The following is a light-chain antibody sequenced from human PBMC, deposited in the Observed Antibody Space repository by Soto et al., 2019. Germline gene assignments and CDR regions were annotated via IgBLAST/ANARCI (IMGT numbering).Light chain of an antibody. CDR1: QSVSTW. J-gene: IGKJ1*01. V-gene: IGKV1-5*01. CDR3: QQYNTYSKT. CDR2: EAS. Sequence: DIQMTQSPSTLSASVGYRLTITCRASQSVSTWLACYEQRPGKAPQLLIFEASNLESGVPSRFSGSGSGTEFTLTISSLQPDDFATYYCQQYNTYSKTFGQGTKVDIK.